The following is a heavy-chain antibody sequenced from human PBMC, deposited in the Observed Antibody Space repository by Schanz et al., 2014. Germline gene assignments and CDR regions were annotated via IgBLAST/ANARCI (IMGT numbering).Heavy chain of an antibody. CDR2: IFTDGRT. J-gene: IGHJ4*02. CDR1: GFTFTNYA. Sequence: EVQLVESGGGLVQPGGSLRLSCSASGFTFTNYAMSWVRQAPGRGLEWVSIIFTDGRTYYADSVKGRFTISRDSSKNTLFLQMNSLRTEDTAVYYCARLDPYCRSGTCSRAFDFWGQGTLVTVSS. CDR3: ARLDPYCRSGTCSRAFDF. D-gene: IGHD2-15*01. V-gene: IGHV3-66*02.